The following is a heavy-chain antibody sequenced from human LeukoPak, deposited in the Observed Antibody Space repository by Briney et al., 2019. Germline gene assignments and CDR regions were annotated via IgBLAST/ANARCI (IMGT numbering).Heavy chain of an antibody. D-gene: IGHD3-16*01. CDR2: ISYGGSNK. CDR1: GFTFSSYA. J-gene: IGHJ4*02. CDR3: AKTQLVSYENDY. V-gene: IGHV3-30-3*02. Sequence: GGSLRLSCAASGFTFSSYAMSWVRQAPGKGLEWVAVISYGGSNKYYADSVKGRFTISRDNSKNTLYLQMNSLRAEDTAVYYCAKTQLVSYENDYWGQGTLVTVSS.